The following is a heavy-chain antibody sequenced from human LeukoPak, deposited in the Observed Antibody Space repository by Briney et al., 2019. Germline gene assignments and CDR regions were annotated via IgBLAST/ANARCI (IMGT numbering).Heavy chain of an antibody. CDR2: ISYDGSNK. CDR3: AKDASRHFDWLLYDYYYYYGMDV. Sequence: GGSLRLSCAASGFTFSSYGMHWVRQAPGKGLEWVAVISYDGSNKCYADSVKGRFTISRDNSKNTLYLQMNSLRAEDTAVYYCAKDASRHFDWLLYDYYYYYGMDVWGQGTTVTVSS. CDR1: GFTFSSYG. V-gene: IGHV3-30*18. J-gene: IGHJ6*02. D-gene: IGHD3-9*01.